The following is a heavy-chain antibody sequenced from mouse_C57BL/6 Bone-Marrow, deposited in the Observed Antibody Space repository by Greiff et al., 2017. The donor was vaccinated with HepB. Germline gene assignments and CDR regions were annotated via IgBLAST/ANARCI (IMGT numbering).Heavy chain of an antibody. CDR1: GYTFTSYW. V-gene: IGHV1-7*01. Sequence: QVQLQHSGAELAKPGASVKLSCKASGYTFTSYWMHWVNQRPGQGLEWIGYINPSSGYTKYNQKFKDKATLTADKSSSTAYMQLSSLTYEDSAVYYCARDRYCGSSLFAYWGQGTLVTVSA. D-gene: IGHD1-1*01. CDR2: INPSSGYT. CDR3: ARDRYCGSSLFAY. J-gene: IGHJ3*01.